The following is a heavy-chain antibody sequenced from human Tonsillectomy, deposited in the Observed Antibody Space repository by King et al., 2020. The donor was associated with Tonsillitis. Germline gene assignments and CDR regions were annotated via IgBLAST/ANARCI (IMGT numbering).Heavy chain of an antibody. J-gene: IGHJ4*02. Sequence: QLQESGPGLVKPSQTLSLTCTVSGGSISSGSYFWSWIRQPAGKGLEWIGRIYTSGSTNYNPSPKSRVTISIDMSKNPFSLKLSPVTAADTAVYYCARGYYDVLTGYLLDYWGQGTLVTVSS. CDR2: IYTSGST. CDR1: GGSISSGSYF. V-gene: IGHV4-61*02. D-gene: IGHD3-9*01. CDR3: ARGYYDVLTGYLLDY.